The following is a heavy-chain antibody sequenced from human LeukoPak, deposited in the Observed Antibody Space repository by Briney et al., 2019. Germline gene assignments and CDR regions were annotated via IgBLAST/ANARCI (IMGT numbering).Heavy chain of an antibody. CDR2: IQKDGGSK. D-gene: IGHD1-14*01. CDR1: GFTFSNYV. CDR3: AKGLRGLRNRIMGDTFDL. V-gene: IGHV3-30*02. J-gene: IGHJ3*01. Sequence: GGSLRLSCAASGFTFSNYVMNWVRQAPGKGLEWVTFIQKDGGSKFYADSVKGRFTISRDNSKDTLYLQMNGLRVEDTAKYYCAKGLRGLRNRIMGDTFDLWGQGTMVAVSS.